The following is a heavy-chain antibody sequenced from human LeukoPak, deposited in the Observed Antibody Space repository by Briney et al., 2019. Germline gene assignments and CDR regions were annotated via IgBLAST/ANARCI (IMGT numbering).Heavy chain of an antibody. CDR2: ISYDGRNQ. Sequence: GSLRLSCAASGFTFSDYAMHWVRQAPGKGLEWVAVISYDGRNQYYADSVKGRFTVSRDNSKNTLYLQVNSLRAEDTAVYYCARPQGGRQLWLHFDYWGRGTLVTVSS. CDR1: GFTFSDYA. J-gene: IGHJ4*02. V-gene: IGHV3-30*04. CDR3: ARPQGGRQLWLHFDY. D-gene: IGHD5-18*01.